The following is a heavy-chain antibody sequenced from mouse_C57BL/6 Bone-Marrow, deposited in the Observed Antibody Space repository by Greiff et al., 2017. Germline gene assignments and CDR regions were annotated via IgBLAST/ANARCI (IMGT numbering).Heavy chain of an antibody. CDR1: GYAFSSSW. Sequence: VHLVESGPELVKPGASVKISCKASGYAFSSSWMNWVKQRPGKGLEWIGRIYPGDGDTNDNGKFKGKATLTADKSSSTAYMQLSSLTSEDSAVYFCARGGYDAWFAYWGQGTLVTVSA. CDR3: ARGGYDAWFAY. J-gene: IGHJ3*01. V-gene: IGHV1-82*01. CDR2: IYPGDGDT. D-gene: IGHD2-2*01.